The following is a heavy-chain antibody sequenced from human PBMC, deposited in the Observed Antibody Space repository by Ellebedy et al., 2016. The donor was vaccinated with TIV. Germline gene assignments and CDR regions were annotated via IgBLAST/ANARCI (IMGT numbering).Heavy chain of an antibody. CDR1: GGSMSRSSSY. V-gene: IGHV4-39*01. J-gene: IGHJ5*02. CDR2: IYYSGST. D-gene: IGHD3-10*01. CDR3: ARWFGELLYVRWFDP. Sequence: SETLSLTCTVSGGSMSRSSSYWGWIRQPPGKGLEWIGSIYYSGSTYYNPSLKSRVTISVDTSKTQFSLKLSSVTAADTAVYHCARWFGELLYVRWFDPWGQGTLVTVSS.